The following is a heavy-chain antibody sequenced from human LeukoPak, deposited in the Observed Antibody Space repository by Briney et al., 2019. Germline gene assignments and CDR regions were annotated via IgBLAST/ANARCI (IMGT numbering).Heavy chain of an antibody. V-gene: IGHV4-31*03. CDR2: IYYSGST. Sequence: SETLSLTCTVSGGSISSGGYYWSWIRQHPGKGLEWIGYIYYSGSTYYNPSLKSRVTISVDTSKNQFSLKLSSVTAADTAVYYCARHVAGGPAGGVDYWGQGTLVTVSS. D-gene: IGHD2-15*01. J-gene: IGHJ4*02. CDR3: ARHVAGGPAGGVDY. CDR1: GGSISSGGYY.